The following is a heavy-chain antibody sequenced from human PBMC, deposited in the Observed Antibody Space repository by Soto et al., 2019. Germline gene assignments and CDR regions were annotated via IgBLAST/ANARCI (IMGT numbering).Heavy chain of an antibody. J-gene: IGHJ5*02. CDR2: IYYSGST. CDR3: ARARIAAAGPRWFDP. Sequence: QVQLQESGPGLVKPSETLSLTCTVSGGSISSYYWSWIRQPPGKGLEWIGYIYYSGSTNYNPSLKSRVTIAVDTSKNQFSLKLSSVTAADTAVYYCARARIAAAGPRWFDPWGQGTLFTVSS. CDR1: GGSISSYY. D-gene: IGHD6-13*01. V-gene: IGHV4-59*01.